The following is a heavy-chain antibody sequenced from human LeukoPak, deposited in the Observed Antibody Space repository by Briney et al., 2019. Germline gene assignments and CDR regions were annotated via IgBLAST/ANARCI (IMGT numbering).Heavy chain of an antibody. CDR2: INHSGST. J-gene: IGHJ3*02. CDR1: GGSFSGYY. V-gene: IGHV4-34*01. CDR3: ARPSPPWAFDI. Sequence: SETLSLTCAVYGGSFSGYYWSWIRQPPGKGLEWIGEINHSGSTNYNPSLKSRVTISVDTSKNQFSLKLSSVTAADTAVYYCARPSPPWAFDIWGQGTMVTVSS.